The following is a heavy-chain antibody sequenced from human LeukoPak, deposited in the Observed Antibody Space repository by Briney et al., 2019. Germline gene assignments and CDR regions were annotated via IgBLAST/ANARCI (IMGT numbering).Heavy chain of an antibody. V-gene: IGHV4-30-2*01. CDR2: IYHSGST. CDR1: GGSISSGGYY. CDR3: ASKGYSGYDGIDP. D-gene: IGHD5-12*01. Sequence: SQTLSLICSVSGGSISSGGYYWSWIRQPPGKGLEWIGYIYHSGSTYYNPSLKSRVTISVDRSKNQFSLKLSSVTAADTAVYYCASKGYSGYDGIDPWGQGTLVTVSS. J-gene: IGHJ5*02.